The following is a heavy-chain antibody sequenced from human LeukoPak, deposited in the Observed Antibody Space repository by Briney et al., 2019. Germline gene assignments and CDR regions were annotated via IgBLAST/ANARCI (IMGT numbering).Heavy chain of an antibody. Sequence: GGSLRPSCAASGFTFSSYAMHWVRQAPGKGLEWVAVISYDGSNKYYADSVKGRFTISRDNSKNTLYVQMNSLRGEDTAVYYCARWTRATIWGQGTLVTVSS. CDR3: ARWTRATI. D-gene: IGHD5-24*01. CDR2: ISYDGSNK. CDR1: GFTFSSYA. V-gene: IGHV3-30-3*01. J-gene: IGHJ4*02.